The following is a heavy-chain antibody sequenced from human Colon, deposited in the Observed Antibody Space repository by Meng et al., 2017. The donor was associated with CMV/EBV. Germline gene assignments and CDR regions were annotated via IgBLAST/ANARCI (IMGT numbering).Heavy chain of an antibody. V-gene: IGHV3-21*06. CDR1: GFTFTSFA. D-gene: IGHD2-8*01. Sequence: GESLKISCAASGFTFTSFAMSWVRQAPGKGLEWVASINSDSTYIYYAESLQGRFTISRDNAKNSLYLQMNSLRVEDTAVYYCTRDQDTKHFDYWGQGTLVTVSS. CDR3: TRDQDTKHFDY. CDR2: INSDSTYI. J-gene: IGHJ4*02.